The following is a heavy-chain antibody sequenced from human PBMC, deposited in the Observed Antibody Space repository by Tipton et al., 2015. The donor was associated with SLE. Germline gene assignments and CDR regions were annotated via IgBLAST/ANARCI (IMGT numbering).Heavy chain of an antibody. J-gene: IGHJ3*02. Sequence: SLRLSCAASGFTFSNYAMSWVRQAPGKGLEWVSIIYSGGSSTSYADSVKGRFTISRDNSKNTLYLQMNSLRAADTAVYYCARGVQLSPRAFDIWGQGTMVTVSS. V-gene: IGHV3-23*03. CDR3: ARGVQLSPRAFDI. D-gene: IGHD2-2*01. CDR2: IYSGGSST. CDR1: GFTFSNYA.